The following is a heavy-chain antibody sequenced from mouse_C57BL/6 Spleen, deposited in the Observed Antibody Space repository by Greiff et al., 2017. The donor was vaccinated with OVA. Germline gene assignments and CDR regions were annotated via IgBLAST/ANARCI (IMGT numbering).Heavy chain of an antibody. CDR1: GFTFSDYG. CDR3: ARQRYYFDY. V-gene: IGHV5-17*01. Sequence: EVKLVESGGGLVKPGGSLKLSCAASGFTFSDYGMHWVRQAPEKVLEWVAYISSGSSTIYYADTVKGRFTISRDNAKNNLFLQMTSLRSEDTAMYYCARQRYYFDYWGQGTTLTVSS. J-gene: IGHJ2*01. CDR2: ISSGSSTI.